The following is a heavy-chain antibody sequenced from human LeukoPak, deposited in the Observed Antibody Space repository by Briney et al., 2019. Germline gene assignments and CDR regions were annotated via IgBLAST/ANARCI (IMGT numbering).Heavy chain of an antibody. Sequence: SETLSLTCAVSGYSISSGYYWGWIRQPPGKGLEWIGSIYYSGSTYYNPSLKSRVTISVDTSKNQFSLKLSSVTAADTAVYYCARHSQLPQPGWFDPWGQGTLVTVSS. J-gene: IGHJ5*02. CDR2: IYYSGST. D-gene: IGHD2-2*01. CDR3: ARHSQLPQPGWFDP. V-gene: IGHV4-38-2*01. CDR1: GYSISSGYY.